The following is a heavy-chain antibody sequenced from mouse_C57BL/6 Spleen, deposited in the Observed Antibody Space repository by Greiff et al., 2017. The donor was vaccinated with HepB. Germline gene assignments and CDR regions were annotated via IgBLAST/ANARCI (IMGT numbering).Heavy chain of an antibody. CDR3: AREGVLYAMDY. CDR1: GYAFTNYL. J-gene: IGHJ4*01. Sequence: QVQLKESGAEMVRPGTSVKVSCKASGYAFTNYLIEWVKQRPGQGLEWIGVINPGSGGTNYNEKFKGKATLTADKSSSTAYMQLSSLTSEDSAVYFCAREGVLYAMDYWGQGTSVTVSS. V-gene: IGHV1-54*01. CDR2: INPGSGGT.